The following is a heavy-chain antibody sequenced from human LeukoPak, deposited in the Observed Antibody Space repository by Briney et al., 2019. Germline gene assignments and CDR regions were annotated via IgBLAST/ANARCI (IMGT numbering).Heavy chain of an antibody. J-gene: IGHJ4*02. V-gene: IGHV3-23*01. D-gene: IGHD3-22*01. CDR1: GFTFSSYA. CDR2: ISGSGGST. CDR3: AKDIDSSGYVFYFDY. Sequence: GGSLRPSCAASGFTFSSYAMSWVRQAPGKGLEWVSAISGSGGSTYYADSVKGRFTISRDNSKNTLYLQMNSLRAEDTAVYYCAKDIDSSGYVFYFDYWGQGTLVTVSS.